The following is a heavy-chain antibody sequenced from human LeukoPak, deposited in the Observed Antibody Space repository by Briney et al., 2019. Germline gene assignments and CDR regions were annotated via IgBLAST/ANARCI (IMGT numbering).Heavy chain of an antibody. CDR2: ISGSGGSI. Sequence: GGSLRLSCAASGFTFSSYAMSWVRQAPGKGLEWVSAISGSGGSIYYADSVKGRFIISRDNSKNTLYLQMNSLRAEDTAVCYCAKGVYYDSSAYNAFDIWGQGTMVTVSS. CDR1: GFTFSSYA. CDR3: AKGVYYDSSAYNAFDI. D-gene: IGHD3-22*01. V-gene: IGHV3-23*01. J-gene: IGHJ3*02.